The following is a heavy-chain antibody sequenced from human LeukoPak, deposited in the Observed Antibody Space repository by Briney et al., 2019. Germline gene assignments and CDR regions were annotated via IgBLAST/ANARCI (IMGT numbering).Heavy chain of an antibody. D-gene: IGHD5-18*01. CDR3: AKSREYSYGSWDKYFDY. V-gene: IGHV4-4*02. Sequence: SETLSLTCAVSGGSISSSNWWSWVRQPPGKGLEWIGEIYHSGSTNYNPSLKSRVTISVDTSKNQFSLKLSSVTAADTAVYYCAKSREYSYGSWDKYFDYWGQGTPVTVSS. J-gene: IGHJ4*02. CDR1: GGSISSSNW. CDR2: IYHSGST.